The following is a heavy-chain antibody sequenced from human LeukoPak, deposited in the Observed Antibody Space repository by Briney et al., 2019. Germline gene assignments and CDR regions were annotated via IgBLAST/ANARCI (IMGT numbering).Heavy chain of an antibody. CDR1: GGSISSYY. V-gene: IGHV4-59*01. CDR2: IYCSGST. CDR3: ARTSRDGYNMRFDP. D-gene: IGHD5-24*01. J-gene: IGHJ5*02. Sequence: SETLSLTCTVSGGSISSYYWSWIRQPPGKGLEWIGYIYCSGSTNYNPSLKSRVTISVDTSKNQFSLKLSSVTAADTAVYYCARTSRDGYNMRFDPWGQGTLVTVSS.